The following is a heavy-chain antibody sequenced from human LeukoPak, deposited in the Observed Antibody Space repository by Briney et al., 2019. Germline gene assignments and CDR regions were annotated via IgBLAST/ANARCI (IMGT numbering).Heavy chain of an antibody. V-gene: IGHV1-8*01. CDR2: MNPNSGNT. CDR1: GYTFTSYD. J-gene: IGHJ5*02. Sequence: ASVKVSCKASGYTFTSYDINWVRQATGQGLEWMGWMNPNSGNTGYAQKFQGRVTMTGNTSISTAYMELSSLRSEDTAVYYCARVYSYYDFWSGSNWFDPWGQGTLVTVSS. CDR3: ARVYSYYDFWSGSNWFDP. D-gene: IGHD3-3*01.